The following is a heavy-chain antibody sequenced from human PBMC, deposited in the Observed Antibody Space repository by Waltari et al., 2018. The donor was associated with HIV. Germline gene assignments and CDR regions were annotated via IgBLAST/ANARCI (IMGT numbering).Heavy chain of an antibody. D-gene: IGHD1-26*01. CDR2: MNPHRGTT. V-gene: IGHV1-8*01. Sequence: QVQLEQSGAEVKKPGASVKVSCKASGYTFTSYDIFWVRQATGQGLEWMGWMNPHRGTTAYAQKFQGRVTMTRNTSIPTAYMELSSLRSEDTAVYYCARVRRPSGSYYLSYWGQGTLVTVSS. CDR1: GYTFTSYD. J-gene: IGHJ4*02. CDR3: ARVRRPSGSYYLSY.